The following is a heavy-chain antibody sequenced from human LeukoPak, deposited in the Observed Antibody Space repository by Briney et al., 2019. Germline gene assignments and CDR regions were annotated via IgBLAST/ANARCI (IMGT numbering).Heavy chain of an antibody. J-gene: IGHJ5*02. V-gene: IGHV4-61*02. Sequence: PSETLSLTCSVSGGSISSGSYYWSWIRQPAGKGLEWIGRICTSGSTNYNPSLKSRVTISVDTSKNQFSLKLSSVTAADTAVYYCARDRGPFDPWGQGTLVTVSS. CDR3: ARDRGPFDP. CDR2: ICTSGST. D-gene: IGHD3-10*01. CDR1: GGSISSGSYY.